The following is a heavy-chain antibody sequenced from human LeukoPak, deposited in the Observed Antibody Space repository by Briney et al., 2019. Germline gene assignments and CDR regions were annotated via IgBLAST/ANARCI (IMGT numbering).Heavy chain of an antibody. D-gene: IGHD2-2*01. J-gene: IGHJ4*02. Sequence: GGSLRLPCAASGFTFSTFAIHWVRQAPGKGLESVSSISGNGGITYYTDSVKGRFTISRDNSKNTLYLQMNSLRAEDTAVYNCARQLRGYCSSTSCPDLGYWGQGTLVTVSS. CDR1: GFTFSTFA. V-gene: IGHV3-64*04. CDR2: ISGNGGIT. CDR3: ARQLRGYCSSTSCPDLGY.